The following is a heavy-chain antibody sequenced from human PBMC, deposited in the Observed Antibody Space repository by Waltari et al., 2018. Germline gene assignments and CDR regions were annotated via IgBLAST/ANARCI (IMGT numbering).Heavy chain of an antibody. Sequence: QVQLVQSGAEVKKPGASVQVSCKASGYTFTSYYMHWVRQAPGQGLEWMGINNPSGGSTSYAQKFQGRVTMTRDTSTSTVYMELSSLRSEDTAVYYCARDPPGLRRPSRYGMDVWGQGTTVTVSS. CDR3: ARDPPGLRRPSRYGMDV. J-gene: IGHJ6*02. CDR1: GYTFTSYY. CDR2: NNPSGGST. V-gene: IGHV1-46*01. D-gene: IGHD5-12*01.